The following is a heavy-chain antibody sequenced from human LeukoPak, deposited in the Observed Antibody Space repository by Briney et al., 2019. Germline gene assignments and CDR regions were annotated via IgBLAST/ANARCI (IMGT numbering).Heavy chain of an antibody. Sequence: GGSLRLSCAASEFSVGSNYMTWVRQAPGKGLEWVSLIYSGGSTYYADSVKGRFTISRDNSKNTLYLQMNSLRAEDTAVYYCASDSIAAAIESYYFDYWGQGTLVTVSS. CDR3: ASDSIAAAIESYYFDY. D-gene: IGHD6-13*01. V-gene: IGHV3-66*01. CDR2: IYSGGST. J-gene: IGHJ4*02. CDR1: EFSVGSNY.